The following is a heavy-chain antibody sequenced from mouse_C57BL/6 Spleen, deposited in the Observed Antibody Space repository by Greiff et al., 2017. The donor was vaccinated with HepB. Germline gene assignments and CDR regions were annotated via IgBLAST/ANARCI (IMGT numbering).Heavy chain of an antibody. CDR3: TRSPPLHYYGSSYVGYYFDD. D-gene: IGHD1-1*01. CDR2: IDPETGGT. V-gene: IGHV1-15*01. Sequence: QVQLQQSGAELVRPGASVTLSCKASGYTFTDYEMHWVKQTPVHGLEWIGAIDPETGGTAYNQKFKGKAILTADKSSSTAYMELRSLTSEDSAVYYCTRSPPLHYYGSSYVGYYFDDWGQGTTLTVSS. J-gene: IGHJ2*01. CDR1: GYTFTDYE.